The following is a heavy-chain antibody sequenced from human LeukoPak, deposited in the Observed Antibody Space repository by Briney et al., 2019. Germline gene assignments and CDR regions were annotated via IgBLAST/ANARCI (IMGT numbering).Heavy chain of an antibody. Sequence: ASVKVSCKASGYTFTGYYMHWVRQAPGQGLEWMGIINPSGGSTSYAQKFQGRVTMTRDTSTSTVYMELSSLRSEDTAVYYCAATEQWLVPWFDPWGQGTLVTVSS. D-gene: IGHD6-19*01. J-gene: IGHJ5*02. CDR2: INPSGGST. CDR1: GYTFTGYY. V-gene: IGHV1-46*01. CDR3: AATEQWLVPWFDP.